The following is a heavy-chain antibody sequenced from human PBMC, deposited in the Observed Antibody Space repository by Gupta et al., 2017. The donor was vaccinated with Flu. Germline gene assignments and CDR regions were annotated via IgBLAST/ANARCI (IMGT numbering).Heavy chain of an antibody. CDR1: GFTFSSYG. Sequence: QVQLVESGGGVVQPGRSLRLSCAASGFTFSSYGMHWVRQAPGKGLEWVAVIWYDGSNKYYADSVKGRFTISRDNSKNTLYLQMNSLRAEDTAVYYCARGRIAAAGIPGPSYYFDYWGQGTLVTVSS. J-gene: IGHJ4*02. CDR2: IWYDGSNK. D-gene: IGHD6-13*01. V-gene: IGHV3-33*01. CDR3: ARGRIAAAGIPGPSYYFDY.